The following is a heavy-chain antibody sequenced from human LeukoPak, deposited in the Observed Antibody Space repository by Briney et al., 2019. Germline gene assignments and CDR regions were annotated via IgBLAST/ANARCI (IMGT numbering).Heavy chain of an antibody. J-gene: IGHJ3*02. D-gene: IGHD3-22*01. V-gene: IGHV4-4*07. CDR3: ARDSYYDSSGYYHAFDI. Sequence: PSETLSLTCTVSGGSISSYYWSWIRQPAGKGLEWIGRIYTSGSTNYNPSLKSRVTMSVETSKNQFSLKLSSVTAADTAVYYCARDSYYDSSGYYHAFDIWGQGTMVTVSS. CDR1: GGSISSYY. CDR2: IYTSGST.